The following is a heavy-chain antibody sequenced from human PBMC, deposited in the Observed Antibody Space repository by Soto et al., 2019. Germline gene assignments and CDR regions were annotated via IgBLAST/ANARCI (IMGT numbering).Heavy chain of an antibody. Sequence: SETLSLTCTVSGGSVTSDEDYFTWIRESPWNGLELIGYISNSGSTGYNPSLKTRLSMSVDRSKNQFTLRLTSVTAADTAVYFCATESGSTYGYFDHWGQGTQVTGSS. D-gene: IGHD5-18*01. CDR2: ISNSGST. CDR1: GGSVTSDEDY. J-gene: IGHJ4*02. CDR3: ATESGSTYGYFDH. V-gene: IGHV4-30-4*01.